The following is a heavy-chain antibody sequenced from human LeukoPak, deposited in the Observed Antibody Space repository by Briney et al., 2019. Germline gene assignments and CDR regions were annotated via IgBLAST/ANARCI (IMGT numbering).Heavy chain of an antibody. Sequence: ASVKVSCKASGYTFTAYCMHWVRQAPGQGLEWMGWINPNSGGTNYAQKFQGRVTMTRDTSISTAYMDLSRLRSDDTAVYYCGRTIGTHLYCSGGSCYSFNIWGQGTMVTVSS. CDR1: GYTFTAYC. CDR3: GRTIGTHLYCSGGSCYSFNI. J-gene: IGHJ3*02. CDR2: INPNSGGT. V-gene: IGHV1-2*02. D-gene: IGHD2-15*01.